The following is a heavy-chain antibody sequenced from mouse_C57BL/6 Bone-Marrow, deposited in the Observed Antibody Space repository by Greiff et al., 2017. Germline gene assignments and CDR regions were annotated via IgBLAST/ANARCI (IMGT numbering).Heavy chain of an antibody. CDR1: GFTFSSYA. V-gene: IGHV5-4*01. Sequence: EVQRVESGGGLVKPGGSLKLSCAASGFTFSSYAMSWVRQTPEKRLEWVATISDGGSYTYYPDNVKGRFTISRDNAKNNLYLQMSHLKSEDTAMYYCARGDGDPYAMDYWGQGTPVTVSS. CDR2: ISDGGSYT. CDR3: ARGDGDPYAMDY. D-gene: IGHD2-13*01. J-gene: IGHJ4*01.